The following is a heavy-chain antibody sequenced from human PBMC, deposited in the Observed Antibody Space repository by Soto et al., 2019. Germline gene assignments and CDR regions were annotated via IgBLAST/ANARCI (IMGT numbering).Heavy chain of an antibody. CDR2: IIPIFGTA. Sequence: GASVKVSCKASGGTFSSYAISWVRQAPGQGLEWMGGIIPIFGTANYAQKFQGRVTITADKSTSTAYMELSSLRSEDTAVYYCARPPGGFREPDYYYYGMDVWGQGTTVTVSS. CDR3: ARPPGGFREPDYYYYGMDV. CDR1: GGTFSSYA. J-gene: IGHJ6*02. D-gene: IGHD3-10*01. V-gene: IGHV1-69*06.